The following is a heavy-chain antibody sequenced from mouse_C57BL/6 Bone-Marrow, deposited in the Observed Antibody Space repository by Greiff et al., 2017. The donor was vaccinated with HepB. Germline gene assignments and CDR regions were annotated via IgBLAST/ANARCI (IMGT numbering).Heavy chain of an antibody. V-gene: IGHV5-16*01. CDR2: INYDGSST. CDR3: ARDHANWDPYFDV. J-gene: IGHJ1*03. Sequence: DVKLVESEGGLVQPGSSMKLSCTASGFTFSDYYMAWVRQVPEKGLEWVANINYDGSSTYYLDSLKSRFIISRDNAKNILYLQMSSLKSEDTATYYCARDHANWDPYFDVWGTGTTVTVSS. D-gene: IGHD4-1*01. CDR1: GFTFSDYY.